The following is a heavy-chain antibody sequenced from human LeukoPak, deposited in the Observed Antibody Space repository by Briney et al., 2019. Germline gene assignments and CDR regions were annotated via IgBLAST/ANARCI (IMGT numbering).Heavy chain of an antibody. V-gene: IGHV3-7*03. Sequence: PGGSLRLSCAASGFSFSRYWMNWVRQAPGKGLEWVANIKGDGNEKNYVDSVKGRFTISRDTRKNFLYLQMISLRTEDTALYYCAKDLGKVIAAAGTSGFDSWGRGTLVTVSS. CDR2: IKGDGNEK. J-gene: IGHJ4*01. CDR3: AKDLGKVIAAAGTSGFDS. D-gene: IGHD6-13*01. CDR1: GFSFSRYW.